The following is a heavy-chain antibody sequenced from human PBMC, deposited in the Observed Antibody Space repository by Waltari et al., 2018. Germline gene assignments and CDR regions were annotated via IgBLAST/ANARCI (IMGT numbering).Heavy chain of an antibody. CDR2: INHSGST. CDR1: GGSFSGYS. D-gene: IGHD3-10*01. V-gene: IGHV4-34*01. J-gene: IGHJ5*02. CDR3: ARASYHRRYNWFDP. Sequence: QVQLQQWGAGLLKPSETLSLTCAVYGGSFSGYSWSWIRQPPGKGLEWIGEINHSGSTNYNPSLKSRVTISVDTSKNQFSLKLSSVTAADTAVYYCARASYHRRYNWFDPWGQGTLVTVSS.